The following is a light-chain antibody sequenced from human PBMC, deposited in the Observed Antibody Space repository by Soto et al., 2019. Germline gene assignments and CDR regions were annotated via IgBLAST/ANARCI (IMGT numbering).Light chain of an antibody. CDR3: QQYNAYAWT. V-gene: IGKV1-5*03. J-gene: IGKJ1*01. CDR2: KAS. CDR1: QTINFW. Sequence: DIQMTQSPSTLSASVGDRVTITCRASQTINFWLAWYQQKLGKAPKLLIYKASNLESGVPSRFSGSGSGTEFTLTISCLQPDDFATYYCQQYNAYAWTFGQGTKVEIK.